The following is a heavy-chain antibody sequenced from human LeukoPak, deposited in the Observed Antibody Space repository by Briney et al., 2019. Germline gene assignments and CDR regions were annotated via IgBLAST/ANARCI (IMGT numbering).Heavy chain of an antibody. CDR2: ISAYNGNT. J-gene: IGHJ4*02. V-gene: IGHV1-18*01. CDR1: GYTFTSYD. CDR3: ARDGRVVVTAPNDY. D-gene: IGHD2-21*02. Sequence: ASVTVSCKASGYTFTSYDFNWVRQAPGQGLEWMGWISAYNGNTNYAQKLQGRVTMTTDTSTSTAYMELRSLRSDDTAVYYCARDGRVVVTAPNDYWGQGTLVTVSS.